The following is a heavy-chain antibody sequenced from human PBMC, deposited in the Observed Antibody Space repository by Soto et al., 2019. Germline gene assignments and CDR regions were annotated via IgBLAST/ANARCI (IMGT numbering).Heavy chain of an antibody. CDR1: KFTFSLNS. J-gene: IGHJ4*02. V-gene: IGHV3-48*01. D-gene: IGHD1-26*01. CDR3: ARVHGAMDY. CDR2: ISGSGSVT. Sequence: EVQLVESGGGSVQPGESLRLACSVSKFTFSLNSMNWVRQRPGRGLEWISYISGSGSVTFYAESVRGRFTISRDNAQNSLNLQMNSLTADDTAVYYCARVHGAMDYWCQGTLVTVSS.